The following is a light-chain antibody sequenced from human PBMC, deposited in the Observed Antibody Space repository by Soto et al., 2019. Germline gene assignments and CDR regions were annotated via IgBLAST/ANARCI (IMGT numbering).Light chain of an antibody. J-gene: IGKJ1*01. Sequence: EIVLTQSPGTLSLSPGERATLSCMASQSVSSSYFAWYQQRFGQAPRLLIYGASSRATGIPDRFSGSGSGTDFTLTISRLEPEDFAVYYCQQYGSSSWTFGQGTKVEIK. CDR2: GAS. CDR3: QQYGSSSWT. V-gene: IGKV3-20*01. CDR1: QSVSSSY.